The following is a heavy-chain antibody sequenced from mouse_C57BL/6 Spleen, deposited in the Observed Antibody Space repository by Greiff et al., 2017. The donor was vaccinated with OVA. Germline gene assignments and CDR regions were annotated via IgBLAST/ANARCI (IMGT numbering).Heavy chain of an antibody. CDR2: IDPSDSYT. CDR3: ARRGIYYGNYGWYFDV. Sequence: QVQLQQPGAELVMPGASVKLSCKASGYTFTSYWMHWVKQRPGQGLEWIGEIDPSDSYTNYNQKFKGKSTLTVDKSSSTAYMQLSSLTSEDSAVYYCARRGIYYGNYGWYFDVWGTGTTVTVSS. D-gene: IGHD2-1*01. J-gene: IGHJ1*03. CDR1: GYTFTSYW. V-gene: IGHV1-69*01.